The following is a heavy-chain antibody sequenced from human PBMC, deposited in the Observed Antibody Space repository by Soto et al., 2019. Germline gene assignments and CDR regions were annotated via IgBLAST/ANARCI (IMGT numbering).Heavy chain of an antibody. CDR3: AREGQLGY. V-gene: IGHV1-18*01. J-gene: IGHJ4*02. CDR2: ISGYNGNT. CDR1: GYTFTNYG. Sequence: GASVKVSCKASGYTFTNYGFSWVRQAPGQGLEWMGWISGYNGNTNYAERLQGRVTMTTDTSTSTADMELKSLRYDDTAVYYCAREGQLGYWGQGSPVTVSS. D-gene: IGHD6-6*01.